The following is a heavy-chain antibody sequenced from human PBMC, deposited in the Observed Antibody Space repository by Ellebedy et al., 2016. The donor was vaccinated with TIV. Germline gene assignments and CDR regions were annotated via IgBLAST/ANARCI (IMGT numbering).Heavy chain of an antibody. J-gene: IGHJ4*02. Sequence: SETLSLXCAVSGDPITGGHWWSWVRQPPGRGLEWIGEIYPGRSANYNPSLKSRVAMSIDESKNGFSLKLSSVTAADTAVYYCARDLGSGRYSGHWGQGTLVTVSS. CDR3: ARDLGSGRYSGH. V-gene: IGHV4-4*02. CDR1: GDPITGGHW. CDR2: IYPGRSA. D-gene: IGHD3-10*01.